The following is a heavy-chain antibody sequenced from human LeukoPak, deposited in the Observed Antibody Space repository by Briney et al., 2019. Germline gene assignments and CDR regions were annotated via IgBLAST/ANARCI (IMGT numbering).Heavy chain of an antibody. J-gene: IGHJ4*02. CDR2: IRSKANSYAT. CDR1: GFTFSGSA. Sequence: GGSLRPSCAASGFTFSGSAMHWVRQAPGKGLEWVGRIRSKANSYATAYAASVKGRFTISRDDSKNTAYLQMNSLKTEDTAVYYCARDELWFGESYWGQGTLVTVSS. CDR3: ARDELWFGESY. D-gene: IGHD3-10*01. V-gene: IGHV3-73*01.